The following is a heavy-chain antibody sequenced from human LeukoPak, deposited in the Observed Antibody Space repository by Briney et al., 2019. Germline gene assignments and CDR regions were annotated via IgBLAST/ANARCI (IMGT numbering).Heavy chain of an antibody. J-gene: IGHJ4*02. D-gene: IGHD4-17*01. V-gene: IGHV3-21*01. CDR3: ARGLRRGDY. CDR1: GFTFSTYS. CDR2: ISGSSTYI. Sequence: GSLRLSCAASGFTFSTYSMNWVRQAPGKGLEWVSSISGSSTYIYYADSVKGRFTISRDNAKVSLYLEMNSLRAEDTAVYYCARGLRRGDYWGQGTLVTVSS.